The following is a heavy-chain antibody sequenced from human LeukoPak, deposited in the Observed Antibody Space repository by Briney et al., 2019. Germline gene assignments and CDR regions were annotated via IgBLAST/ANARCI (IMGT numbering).Heavy chain of an antibody. V-gene: IGHV3-20*04. J-gene: IGHJ6*03. D-gene: IGHD6-6*01. CDR2: INWNGGSI. Sequence: PGGSLRLSCAASGFTFDDYVMSWVRQAPGKGLECVSGINWNGGSIGYADSVKGRFPISRDNDKNSLYLQMNSLRAEDTALYYCARTPPSRSSVFDYYMDVWGKGTTVTVSS. CDR1: GFTFDDYV. CDR3: ARTPPSRSSVFDYYMDV.